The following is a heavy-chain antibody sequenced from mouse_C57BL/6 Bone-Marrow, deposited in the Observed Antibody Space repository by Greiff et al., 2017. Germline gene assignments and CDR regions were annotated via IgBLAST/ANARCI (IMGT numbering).Heavy chain of an antibody. D-gene: IGHD1-1*01. J-gene: IGHJ2*01. CDR2: IDPEDGET. V-gene: IGHV14-2*01. CDR3: AHITTVVDPDY. Sequence: EVKLVESGAELVKPGASVKLSCTASGFNIKDYYMHWVKQRTEQGLEWIGRIDPEDGETKYAPKFQGKATITADTSSNTAYLQLSSLTSEDTAVYYCAHITTVVDPDYWGQGTTLTVSS. CDR1: GFNIKDYY.